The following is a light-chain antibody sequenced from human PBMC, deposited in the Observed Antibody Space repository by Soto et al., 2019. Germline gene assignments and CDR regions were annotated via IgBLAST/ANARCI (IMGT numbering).Light chain of an antibody. V-gene: IGLV2-23*01. CDR3: CSYAGSSTPVV. CDR1: NSDIGSYNL. CDR2: EGS. Sequence: QSVLTQPASVSGSPGQSITISCTGTNSDIGSYNLVSWYQQHPGKAPKLMIYEGSKRPSGVSNRFSGSKSANTASLTISGLQAEDEANYYCCSYAGSSTPVVSGGGTQLTVL. J-gene: IGLJ2*01.